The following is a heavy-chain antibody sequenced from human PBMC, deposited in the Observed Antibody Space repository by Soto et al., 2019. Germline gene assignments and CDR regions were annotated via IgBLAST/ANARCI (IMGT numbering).Heavy chain of an antibody. CDR2: ITYDGSFQ. Sequence: QVQLVESGGGVVQPGGSLRLSCQASGFNFDNYGMHWVRQAPGKGLEWVAVITYDGSFQYYADSVKGRFTISRDNSKNTLSLHLNTLKPEDTAVYHCAKDRVGGTFYTPLAFWGQGTLVTVFS. CDR3: AKDRVGGTFYTPLAF. D-gene: IGHD1-7*01. V-gene: IGHV3-30*18. J-gene: IGHJ4*02. CDR1: GFNFDNYG.